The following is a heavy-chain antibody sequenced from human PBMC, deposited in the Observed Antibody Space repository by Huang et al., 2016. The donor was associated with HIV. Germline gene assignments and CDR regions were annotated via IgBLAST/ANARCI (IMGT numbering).Heavy chain of an antibody. CDR1: GYTFTSYG. Sequence: QIQLMQSGPELKQPGASVKVSCKASGYTFTSYGITWVRQAPGQGPEWMGVISASSGDTEYAQKFQGRVTWTTDTSTNIAYMELRSLRSDDTAKYYCARDPKYHRIGYYRQRRGIDIWGQGTMVIVSS. CDR2: ISASSGDT. D-gene: IGHD3-22*01. J-gene: IGHJ3*02. CDR3: ARDPKYHRIGYYRQRRGIDI. V-gene: IGHV1-18*01.